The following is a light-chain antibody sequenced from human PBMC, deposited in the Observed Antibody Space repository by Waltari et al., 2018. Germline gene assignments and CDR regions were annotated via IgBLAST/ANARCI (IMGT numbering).Light chain of an antibody. J-gene: IGLJ2*01. Sequence: QSALTQTPSVSGSPGQSVTISCTGTSSDVGLFNRVSWYQQAPGTAPKLIIYEVVIRPSGVPKRFSGSKSGNTASLTIAGLQAEDQADYYCSSHTRRNTLIVGGGTKVTVL. CDR1: SSDVGLFNR. CDR2: EVV. V-gene: IGLV2-18*02. CDR3: SSHTRRNTLI.